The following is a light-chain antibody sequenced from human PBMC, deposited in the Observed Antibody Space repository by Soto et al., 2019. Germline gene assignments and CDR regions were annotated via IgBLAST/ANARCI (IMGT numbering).Light chain of an antibody. CDR3: QQHRSSPI. Sequence: EVVLTQSPGTLSLSPGERATLSCRASQAVSSILLAWYQQKPGQAPRLLIYGASSRATGIPDRFSGSGSGTDFTLTVSRLEPEDVAVYYCQQHRSSPIFGGGTKVESK. CDR2: GAS. CDR1: QAVSSIL. V-gene: IGKV3-20*01. J-gene: IGKJ4*01.